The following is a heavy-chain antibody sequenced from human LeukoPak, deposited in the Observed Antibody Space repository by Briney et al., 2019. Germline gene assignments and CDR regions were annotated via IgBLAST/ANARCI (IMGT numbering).Heavy chain of an antibody. J-gene: IGHJ5*02. V-gene: IGHV2-5*02. D-gene: IGHD6-13*01. CDR2: IYWDDDK. CDR1: GFSLSTSGVG. Sequence: SGPTLVKPTQTLTLTCTFSGFSLSTSGVGVGWIRQPPGKALEWLALIYWDDDKRYSPSLKSRLTITKDTSKNQVVLTMTNMDPVDTATYYRAHSDPNRIAAAGTARWFDPWGQGTLVTVSS. CDR3: AHSDPNRIAAAGTARWFDP.